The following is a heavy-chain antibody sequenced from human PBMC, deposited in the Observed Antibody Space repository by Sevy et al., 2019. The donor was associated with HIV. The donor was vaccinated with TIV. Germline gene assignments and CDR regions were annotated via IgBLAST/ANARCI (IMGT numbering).Heavy chain of an antibody. CDR2: VYYSGSP. Sequence: SETLSLTCTVSGDSLSSSAQYWGWVRQPPGKGLEWIGSVYYSGSPYYNSSLKSRVTISVDTSKNQFSLKLSSATAADTAVDYCARHNARAVLYHGMDVWGQGTTVTVSS. V-gene: IGHV4-39*01. CDR3: ARHNARAVLYHGMDV. J-gene: IGHJ6*02. CDR1: GDSLSSSAQY. D-gene: IGHD3-10*01.